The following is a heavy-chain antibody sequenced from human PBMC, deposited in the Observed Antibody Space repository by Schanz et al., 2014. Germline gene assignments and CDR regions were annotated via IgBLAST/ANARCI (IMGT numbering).Heavy chain of an antibody. V-gene: IGHV4-59*08. CDR1: GDSISNYH. CDR3: ARHVLPYDAFDI. J-gene: IGHJ3*02. CDR2: IYYSGST. Sequence: QVQLHESGPGLVKPSETLSLTCTVSGDSISNYHWTWIRQPPGKRLEWIGYIYYSGSTKYNPSLKSRVTMSVDTSKKQFSLRLSSVSAADTAVYYCARHVLPYDAFDIWGQGTVVTVSS.